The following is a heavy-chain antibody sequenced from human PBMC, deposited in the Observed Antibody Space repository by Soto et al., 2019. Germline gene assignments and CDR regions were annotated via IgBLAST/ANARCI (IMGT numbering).Heavy chain of an antibody. J-gene: IGHJ4*02. D-gene: IGHD6-13*01. CDR2: IYYSGST. CDR1: GGSISSGGYY. V-gene: IGHV4-31*03. Sequence: SETLSLTCTVSGGSISSGGYYWSWIRQHPGKGLEWIGYIYYSGSTYYNPSLKSRVTISVDTSKNQFSLKLSSVTAADTAVYYCARRAGAAAHNDYWGQGTLVTVSS. CDR3: ARRAGAAAHNDY.